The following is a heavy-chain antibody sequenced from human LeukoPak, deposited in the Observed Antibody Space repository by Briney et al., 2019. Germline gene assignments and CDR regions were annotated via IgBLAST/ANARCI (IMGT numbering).Heavy chain of an antibody. Sequence: GATVKISCKASGYTFTDYYMHWVRQAPGQGLEWMGGIIPIFGTANYAQKFQGRVTITADESTSTAYMELSSLRSEDTAVYYCARNRDRTSYNLGLMDYWGQGTLVTVSS. CDR1: GYTFTDYY. V-gene: IGHV1-69*01. J-gene: IGHJ4*02. CDR3: ARNRDRTSYNLGLMDY. CDR2: IIPIFGTA. D-gene: IGHD1-26*01.